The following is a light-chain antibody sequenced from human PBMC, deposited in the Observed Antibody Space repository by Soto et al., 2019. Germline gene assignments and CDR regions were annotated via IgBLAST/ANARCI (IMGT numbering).Light chain of an antibody. Sequence: DIQMTQSPSTLSAFVGDRVTITCRASQSITSWLAWYQQKPGKAPKLLIYKASSLESGVPSRFSGSGSGTEFTLTISSLQPDDFETYYCQHYNSYPWTFGQGTKVDIK. J-gene: IGKJ1*01. CDR1: QSITSW. CDR3: QHYNSYPWT. CDR2: KAS. V-gene: IGKV1-5*03.